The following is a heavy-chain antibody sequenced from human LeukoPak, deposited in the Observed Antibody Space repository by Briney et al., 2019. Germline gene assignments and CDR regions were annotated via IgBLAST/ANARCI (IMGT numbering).Heavy chain of an antibody. V-gene: IGHV1-18*04. D-gene: IGHD6-19*01. Sequence: ASVKVSCKASGYTFTGYYMHWVRQAPGQGLEWMGWISAYNGNTNYAQKLQGRVTMTTDTSTSTAYMELRSLRSDDTAVYYCAREAFGQWLPQGGLRYWGQGTLVTVSS. CDR2: ISAYNGNT. J-gene: IGHJ4*02. CDR1: GYTFTGYY. CDR3: AREAFGQWLPQGGLRY.